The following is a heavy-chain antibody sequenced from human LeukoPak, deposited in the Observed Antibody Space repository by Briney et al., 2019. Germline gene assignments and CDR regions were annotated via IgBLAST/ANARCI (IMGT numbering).Heavy chain of an antibody. V-gene: IGHV3-30*19. CDR1: GFGFSTYS. Sequence: GGSLRLSCATSGFGFSTYSMNWVRQAPGKGLEWVAVISYDGSNKYYADSVKGRFTISRDNSKNTLYLQMNSLRAEDTAVYYCAREPNGRDGYNKDDWDYYGMDVWGQGTTVTVSS. J-gene: IGHJ6*02. CDR3: AREPNGRDGYNKDDWDYYGMDV. CDR2: ISYDGSNK. D-gene: IGHD5-24*01.